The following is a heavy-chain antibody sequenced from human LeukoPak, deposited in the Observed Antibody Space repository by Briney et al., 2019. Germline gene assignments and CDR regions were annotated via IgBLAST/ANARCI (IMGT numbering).Heavy chain of an antibody. Sequence: GASVKVSCKASGYTFANFGITWVRQAPGQGLEGMGWISAYNGNTNYAQNLQGRVTLTTDTSTSTAYMELRSLRSDDTGLYYCARTCSSSSCYMVHWGQGTLVTVSS. D-gene: IGHD2-2*02. J-gene: IGHJ4*02. V-gene: IGHV1-18*01. CDR2: ISAYNGNT. CDR1: GYTFANFG. CDR3: ARTCSSSSCYMVH.